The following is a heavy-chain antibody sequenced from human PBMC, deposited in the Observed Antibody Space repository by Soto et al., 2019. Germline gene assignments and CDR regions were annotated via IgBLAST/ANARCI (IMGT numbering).Heavy chain of an antibody. D-gene: IGHD6-19*01. CDR2: IYHSGST. CDR3: SRQGGRGLAVAGSFVY. V-gene: IGHV4-38-2*01. J-gene: IGHJ4*02. CDR1: GYSISSGYY. Sequence: SETLSLTCAVSGYSISSGYYWGWIRQPPGKGLEWIGSIYHSGSTYYNPSLKSRVTISVDTSKNQFSLKLTSVTAADTAVYYCSRQGGRGLAVAGSFVYWGQGSLVTVSS.